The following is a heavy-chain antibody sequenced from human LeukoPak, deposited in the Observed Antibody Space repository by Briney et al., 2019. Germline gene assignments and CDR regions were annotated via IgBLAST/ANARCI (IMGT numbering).Heavy chain of an antibody. D-gene: IGHD6-6*01. V-gene: IGHV3-23*01. CDR1: GYTFSIYA. CDR3: AKDPCHSSCSHAFDI. J-gene: IGHJ3*02. Sequence: PGGSLRLSCAASGYTFSIYAMRWVRQAPGKGLEWVSAISGSGGSTYYADSVKGRFTISRDNSKNTLYLQMNSLRAEDTAVYYCAKDPCHSSCSHAFDIWGQGTMVTVSS. CDR2: ISGSGGST.